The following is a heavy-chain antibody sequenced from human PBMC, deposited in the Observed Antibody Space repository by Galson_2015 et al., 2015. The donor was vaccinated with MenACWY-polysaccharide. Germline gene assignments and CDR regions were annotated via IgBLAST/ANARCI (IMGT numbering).Heavy chain of an antibody. CDR2: ITDSGSST. J-gene: IGHJ5*02. Sequence: LILSCAVSGFTFSSYVMSWVRQAPGRGLEWVSSITDSGSSTYYVDSVKGRFTISRDNSKNTLFLQMNSLRADDAAVYYCAKGGREVDNWLDPWGQGALVTVSS. CDR1: GFTFSSYV. D-gene: IGHD1-26*01. V-gene: IGHV3-23*01. CDR3: AKGGREVDNWLDP.